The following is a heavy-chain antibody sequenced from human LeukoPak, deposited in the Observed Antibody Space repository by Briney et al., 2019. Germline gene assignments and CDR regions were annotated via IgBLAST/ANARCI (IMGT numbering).Heavy chain of an antibody. CDR2: ISGSGGRT. CDR3: AKDQLHYDIRRNEFDY. V-gene: IGHV3-23*01. Sequence: GGSLRLSCAASGFTFSSYAMSAVGQGQGKGLEWVSPISGSGGRTYYADSVNGRFTISRDNSKITLYLQMNSLRAEYTAVYYCAKDQLHYDIRRNEFDYWGQGTLVTVSS. J-gene: IGHJ4*02. D-gene: IGHD3-22*01. CDR1: GFTFSSYA.